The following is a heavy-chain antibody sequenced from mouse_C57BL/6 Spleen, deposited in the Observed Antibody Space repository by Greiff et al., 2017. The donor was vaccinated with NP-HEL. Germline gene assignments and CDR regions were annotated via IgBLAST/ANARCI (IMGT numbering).Heavy chain of an antibody. D-gene: IGHD1-1*01. CDR3: ARVVSYYGSGGYFDY. Sequence: EVQVVESGGGLVKPGGSLKLSCAASGFTFSSYAMSWVRQTPEKRLEWVATISDGGSYTYYPDNVKGRFTISRDNAKNNLYLQMSHLKSEDTAMYYCARVVSYYGSGGYFDYWGQGTTLTVSS. J-gene: IGHJ2*01. V-gene: IGHV5-4*01. CDR2: ISDGGSYT. CDR1: GFTFSSYA.